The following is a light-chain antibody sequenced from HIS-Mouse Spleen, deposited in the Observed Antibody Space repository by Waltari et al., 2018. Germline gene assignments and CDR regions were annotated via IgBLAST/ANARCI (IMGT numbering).Light chain of an antibody. Sequence: QSALTQPASVSGSPGQSITISCPGTSSDVGGSTFVSWYQQHPGKAPKLMIYDVSNRPSGVSNRFSGSKSGNTASLTISGLQAEDEADYYCSSYTSSSTYVFGTGTKVTVL. CDR2: DVS. V-gene: IGLV2-14*03. J-gene: IGLJ1*01. CDR3: SSYTSSSTYV. CDR1: SSDVGGSTF.